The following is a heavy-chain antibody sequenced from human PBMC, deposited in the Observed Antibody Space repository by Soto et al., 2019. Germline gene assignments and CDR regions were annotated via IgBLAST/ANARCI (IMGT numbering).Heavy chain of an antibody. J-gene: IGHJ5*02. Sequence: QLQLQESGPGLVKPSETLSLTCTVSGGSISGSSYYWGWIRQPPGKGLEWIGNIYYSGSAYYNPSLNSRVTISVDTSKNQFSLKLSSVTATDTAVYYCARASWFGSQDPWGQGTLVTVSS. D-gene: IGHD3-10*01. CDR2: IYYSGSA. V-gene: IGHV4-39*01. CDR1: GGSISGSSYY. CDR3: ARASWFGSQDP.